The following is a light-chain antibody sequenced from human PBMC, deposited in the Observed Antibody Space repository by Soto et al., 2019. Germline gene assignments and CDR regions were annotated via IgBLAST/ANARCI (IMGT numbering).Light chain of an antibody. Sequence: DIVMTQSPDSLAVSLGERATINCKSSQSVLYSPNNKNYLAWYQQRPGQPPKLLIYWASTRESGVPDRFSGSGSGTDFTLTISSLQAADVAVYYCQQYYDTLYTFGQGTKLEIK. CDR2: WAS. CDR1: QSVLYSPNNKNY. CDR3: QQYYDTLYT. V-gene: IGKV4-1*01. J-gene: IGKJ2*01.